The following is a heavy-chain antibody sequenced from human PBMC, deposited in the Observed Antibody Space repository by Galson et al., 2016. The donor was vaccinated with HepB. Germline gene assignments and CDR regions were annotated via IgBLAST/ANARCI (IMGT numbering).Heavy chain of an antibody. D-gene: IGHD2/OR15-2a*01. CDR2: SRDKAHRYTT. Sequence: SLRLSCAASGFTFSDHYIDWVRQAPGKGLEWVGRSRDKAHRYTTEFAAPGKGRFAISRDKSGNSLYLQMTSLQSEDTAVYFCARDFYDGSCHYLDYWGRGTLVTVSS. J-gene: IGHJ4*02. V-gene: IGHV3-72*01. CDR3: ARDFYDGSCHYLDY. CDR1: GFTFSDHY.